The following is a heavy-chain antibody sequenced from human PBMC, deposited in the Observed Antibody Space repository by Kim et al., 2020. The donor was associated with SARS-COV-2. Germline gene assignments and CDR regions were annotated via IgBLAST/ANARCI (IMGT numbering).Heavy chain of an antibody. CDR2: IIPILGIA. Sequence: SVKVSCKASGGTFSSYAISWVRQAPGQGLEWMGRIIPILGIANYAQKFQGRVTITADKSTSTAYMELSSLRSEDTAVYYCARERNYGGAFDYWGQGTLVTVSS. D-gene: IGHD4-17*01. CDR1: GGTFSSYA. V-gene: IGHV1-69*04. CDR3: ARERNYGGAFDY. J-gene: IGHJ4*02.